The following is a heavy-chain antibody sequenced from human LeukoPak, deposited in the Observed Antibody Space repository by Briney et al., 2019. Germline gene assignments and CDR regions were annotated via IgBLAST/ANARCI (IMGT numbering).Heavy chain of an antibody. D-gene: IGHD1-26*01. CDR3: AKVSVGATTRYFDY. J-gene: IGHJ4*02. Sequence: PGGSLRLSCAASGFTVTSHYMSWVRQAPGKGLECVSVVYSDGNTYYADSVKGRFTISRDDSKNTLYLQVNSLRADDTAVYYCAKVSVGATTRYFDYWGQGTLVTVSS. V-gene: IGHV3-53*01. CDR1: GFTVTSHY. CDR2: VYSDGNT.